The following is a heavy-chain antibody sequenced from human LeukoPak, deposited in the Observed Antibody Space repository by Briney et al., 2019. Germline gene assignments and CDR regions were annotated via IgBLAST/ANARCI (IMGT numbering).Heavy chain of an antibody. Sequence: GGSLTLSCAASGFTYSSYSMKELPQAPGKAREGVSYIISSNRTIYYADAVNDRFTSSRDHAKNSLDLQMNSPRAEGTVLCYCASHRSSWIHWYFDLWGRGALVTVCS. CDR3: ASHRSSWIHWYFDL. CDR1: GFTYSSYS. D-gene: IGHD6-13*01. J-gene: IGHJ2*01. CDR2: IISSNRTI. V-gene: IGHV3-48*04.